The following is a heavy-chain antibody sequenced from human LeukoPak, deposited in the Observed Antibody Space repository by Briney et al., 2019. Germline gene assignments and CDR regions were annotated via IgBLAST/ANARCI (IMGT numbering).Heavy chain of an antibody. D-gene: IGHD2/OR15-2a*01. Sequence: SETLSLTCTVSGGSISSSSYYWGWIRQPPGKGLEWIGSIYYSGSTYYNPSLKSRVTISVDPSKNQFSLKLSSVTAADTAVYYCARDIFGIEGRPDAFDIWGQGTMVTVSS. V-gene: IGHV4-39*07. CDR1: GGSISSSSYY. J-gene: IGHJ3*02. CDR3: ARDIFGIEGRPDAFDI. CDR2: IYYSGST.